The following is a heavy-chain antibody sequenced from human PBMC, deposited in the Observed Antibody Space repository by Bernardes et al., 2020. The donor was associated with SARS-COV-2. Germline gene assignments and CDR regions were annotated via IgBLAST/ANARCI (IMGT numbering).Heavy chain of an antibody. Sequence: ASVKVSCKASGYTFTGYYMHWVRQAPGQGLEWMGLINPNRGFTNYAQNFQGRVTMTRDTSISTAYMELSRLRSDDTAVYYCARDLDRLYSGSRTDAFDIWGQGTMVTVSS. CDR2: INPNRGFT. CDR1: GYTFTGYY. J-gene: IGHJ3*02. V-gene: IGHV1-2*02. D-gene: IGHD1-26*01. CDR3: ARDLDRLYSGSRTDAFDI.